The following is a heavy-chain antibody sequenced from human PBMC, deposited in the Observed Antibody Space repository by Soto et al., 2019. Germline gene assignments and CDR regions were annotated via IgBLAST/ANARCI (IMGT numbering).Heavy chain of an antibody. D-gene: IGHD3-22*01. CDR2: IYYSGST. Sequence: PETLSLTCTVSVRSISSYYCSSIRQPPGKVLEWIGYIYYSGSTNYNPSLTSRVTLSVDTSKNQFSLPLSSVTAADTAVYYCASFGQNYYDSSGYYYRQFDPWAQGTLLAASS. V-gene: IGHV4-59*01. CDR3: ASFGQNYYDSSGYYYRQFDP. CDR1: VRSISSYY. J-gene: IGHJ5*02.